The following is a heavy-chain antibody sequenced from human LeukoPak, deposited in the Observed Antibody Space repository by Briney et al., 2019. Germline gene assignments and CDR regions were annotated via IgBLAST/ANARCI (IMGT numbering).Heavy chain of an antibody. J-gene: IGHJ4*02. D-gene: IGHD3-9*01. V-gene: IGHV3-66*01. Sequence: GGSLRLSCAASGFTFDDYGMSWVRQAPGKGLEWVSVIYSGGSTYYADSVKGRFTISRDNSKNTLYLQMNSLRAEGTAVYYCARDIYYDILTGYYVDYWGQGTLVTVSS. CDR1: GFTFDDYG. CDR2: IYSGGST. CDR3: ARDIYYDILTGYYVDY.